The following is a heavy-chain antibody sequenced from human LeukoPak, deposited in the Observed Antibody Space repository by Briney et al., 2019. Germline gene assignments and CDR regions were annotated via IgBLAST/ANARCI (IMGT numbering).Heavy chain of an antibody. J-gene: IGHJ6*03. Sequence: SETLSLTCTVSGGSISSYYWSWIRQPAGKGLGWIGRVYTSGSTITNYNPSLKGRVTMSIDTSKNQFSLKLSSMTAADTAVYYCARVGGTHYYGSGSYDYYYYYMDVWAKGTTVTVSS. CDR3: ARVGGTHYYGSGSYDYYYYYMDV. D-gene: IGHD3-10*01. CDR2: VYTSGSTIT. CDR1: GGSISSYY. V-gene: IGHV4-4*07.